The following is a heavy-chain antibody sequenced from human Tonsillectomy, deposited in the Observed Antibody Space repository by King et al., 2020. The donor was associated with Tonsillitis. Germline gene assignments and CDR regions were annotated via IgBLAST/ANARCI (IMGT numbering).Heavy chain of an antibody. V-gene: IGHV3-23*04. CDR2: ITGSGDST. D-gene: IGHD6-19*01. CDR3: AKYVTGTYLDY. Sequence: QLVQSGGGLVQPGGSLRLSCAASGFTFSNCAMTWVHQAPGKGLEWVSVITGSGDSTYYVDSVKGRFTISRDNSKNTLYLQMNSLRAEDTAIYYCAKYVTGTYLDYWGQGTLVTVSS. CDR1: GFTFSNCA. J-gene: IGHJ4*02.